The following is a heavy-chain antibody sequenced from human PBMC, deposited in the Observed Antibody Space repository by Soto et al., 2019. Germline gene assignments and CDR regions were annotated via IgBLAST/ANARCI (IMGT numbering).Heavy chain of an antibody. J-gene: IGHJ3*02. Sequence: GGSLRLSCAASGFTFSDYYMTWIRQAPGKGLEWVSYISSSGTGIYYADSVKGRFTISRDNAKNSLYLQMSSLRAEDTALYYCARAYSDAFDIWGQGTMVTVSS. CDR1: GFTFSDYY. V-gene: IGHV3-11*01. CDR2: ISSSGTGI. D-gene: IGHD2-15*01. CDR3: ARAYSDAFDI.